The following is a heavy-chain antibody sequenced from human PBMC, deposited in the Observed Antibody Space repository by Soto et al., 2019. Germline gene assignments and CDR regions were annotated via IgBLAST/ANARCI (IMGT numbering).Heavy chain of an antibody. D-gene: IGHD2-8*02. CDR3: ARNGCDDTGPGDY. CDR2: ISSSSGYI. V-gene: IGHV3-21*01. J-gene: IGHJ4*02. CDR1: GFTFSSYS. Sequence: GGSLRLSCTASGFTFSSYSMNWVRQAPGRGLEWVSFISSSSGYIYYADSVKGRFTVSRDNAKNSLYLQMNSLRADDTALYYCARNGCDDTGPGDYWGQGTLVTVSS.